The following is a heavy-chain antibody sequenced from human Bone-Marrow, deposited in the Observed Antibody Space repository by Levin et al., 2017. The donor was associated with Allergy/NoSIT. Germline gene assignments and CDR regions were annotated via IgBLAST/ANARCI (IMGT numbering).Heavy chain of an antibody. CDR1: GFIFSNYA. J-gene: IGHJ4*02. Sequence: GASVKVSCAASGFIFSNYAMNWVRQAPGKGLEWVSQISGSGGNTHYADSVKGRFTFSRDNSKNTLYLQMNSLGAEDTAVYYCAGYDTSAYHSPFDYWGQGTLVTVSS. V-gene: IGHV3-23*01. CDR2: ISGSGGNT. D-gene: IGHD3-22*01. CDR3: AGYDTSAYHSPFDY.